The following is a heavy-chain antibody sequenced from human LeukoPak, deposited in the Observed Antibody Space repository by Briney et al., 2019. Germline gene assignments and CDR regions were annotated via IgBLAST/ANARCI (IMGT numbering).Heavy chain of an antibody. CDR3: ARHSRSGSGGYENAFDI. D-gene: IGHD5-12*01. Sequence: SETLSLTCTVSGGSISSSSYYWDWIRQSPGKGLEWIGLIYSGGSTYYTPSLKSRVTISVDTSKNQFSLKLTSVTAADTAIYFCARHSRSGSGGYENAFDIWGQGTMVTVSS. CDR1: GGSISSSSYY. V-gene: IGHV4-39*01. J-gene: IGHJ3*02. CDR2: IYSGGST.